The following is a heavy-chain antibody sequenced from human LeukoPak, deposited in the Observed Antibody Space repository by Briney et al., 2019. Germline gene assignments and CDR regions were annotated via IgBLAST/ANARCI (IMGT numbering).Heavy chain of an antibody. J-gene: IGHJ4*02. CDR3: ARGGWYYFDY. CDR1: GFTFSSHW. CDR2: IKQDGSDI. Sequence: GGSLRLSCAASGFTFSSHWMSWVRQAPGKGLEWVACIKQDGSDIYYVDSVKGRFTISRDNAKNSLYLQMNSLRAEDTAVYYCARGGWYYFDYWGRGTLVTVPS. D-gene: IGHD3-22*01. V-gene: IGHV3-7*04.